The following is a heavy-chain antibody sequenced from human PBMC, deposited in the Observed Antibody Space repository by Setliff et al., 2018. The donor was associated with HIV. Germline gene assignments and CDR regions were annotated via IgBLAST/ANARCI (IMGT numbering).Heavy chain of an antibody. CDR1: GFSFSNYG. D-gene: IGHD1-26*01. J-gene: IGHJ6*02. CDR3: AKDWRWELPINGMNV. Sequence: PGGSLRLSCVASGFSFSNYGMHWVRQAPGKGLEWMTFIRYDGSNKYYADSVKGRFTISRDNSKNTLYLQMNSLTTEDTAVYYCAKDWRWELPINGMNVWGQVTRSPSP. V-gene: IGHV3-30*02. CDR2: IRYDGSNK.